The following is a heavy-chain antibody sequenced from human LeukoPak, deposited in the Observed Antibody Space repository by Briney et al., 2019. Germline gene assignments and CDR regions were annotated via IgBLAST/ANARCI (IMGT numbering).Heavy chain of an antibody. CDR3: ARGEDGDYYFQH. Sequence: SETLSLTCTVSGGSISSISHSWGWIRQPPGKGLEWIGSMYYSGNTYYNSSLKSRLTISVDTSKNQLSLKVTSVTAAGTAVYYCARGEDGDYYFQHWGQGTLVTVSS. CDR1: GGSISSISHS. J-gene: IGHJ1*01. CDR2: MYYSGNT. V-gene: IGHV4-39*01. D-gene: IGHD4-17*01.